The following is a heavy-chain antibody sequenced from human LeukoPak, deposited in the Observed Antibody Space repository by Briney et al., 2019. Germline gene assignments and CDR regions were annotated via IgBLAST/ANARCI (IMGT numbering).Heavy chain of an antibody. CDR3: ARGEMKHTAMVNFDY. V-gene: IGHV3-30-3*01. J-gene: IGHJ4*02. D-gene: IGHD5-18*01. CDR1: GFTFSNYA. Sequence: GGSLRLFCAASGFTFSNYAMHWVRQAPGKGLEWVAVISYDGSSKYYADSVEGRFTISRDNSKNTLFLQMNSLRAEDTAVYYCARGEMKHTAMVNFDYWGQGTLVTVSS. CDR2: ISYDGSSK.